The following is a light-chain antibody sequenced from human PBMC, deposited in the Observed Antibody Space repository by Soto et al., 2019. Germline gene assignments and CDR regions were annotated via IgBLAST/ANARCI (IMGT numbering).Light chain of an antibody. Sequence: GDRVTISCRASQSISTYLNWYRQKPGKAPELLIYAASSLQSGVPSRFSGSGSGTDFTLTITSLQPEDFSTYHCQQSYSSPYTFGQGTKLEIK. V-gene: IGKV1-39*01. CDR2: AAS. CDR3: QQSYSSPYT. J-gene: IGKJ2*01. CDR1: QSISTY.